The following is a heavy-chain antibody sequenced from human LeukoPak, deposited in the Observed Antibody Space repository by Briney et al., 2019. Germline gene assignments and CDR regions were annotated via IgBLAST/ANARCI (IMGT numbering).Heavy chain of an antibody. J-gene: IGHJ4*02. Sequence: SETLSLTCTVSGGSITFGNYYWPWIRQPAGKGLEWIGRIYNTGLTDDNPSLKSRITISLDRSTNQFSLKFTSATAADTAIYYCARILSYHLPRGGSIDYWGQGTLITVSS. CDR3: ARILSYHLPRGGSIDY. CDR2: IYNTGLT. CDR1: GGSITFGNYY. V-gene: IGHV4-61*02. D-gene: IGHD3-10*01.